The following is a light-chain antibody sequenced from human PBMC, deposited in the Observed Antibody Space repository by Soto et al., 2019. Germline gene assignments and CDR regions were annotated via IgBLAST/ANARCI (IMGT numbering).Light chain of an antibody. Sequence: EIVMTQSPATLSVSPGERATLSCRASQSVNIYLAWYQQKPGQAPRLLIFGASYRATGIPARFSGSGSGTEFNLTISSLQSEDFEVYFCKQYDDWLRLTFGGGSKVEIX. CDR1: QSVNIY. J-gene: IGKJ4*01. V-gene: IGKV3D-15*01. CDR2: GAS. CDR3: KQYDDWLRLT.